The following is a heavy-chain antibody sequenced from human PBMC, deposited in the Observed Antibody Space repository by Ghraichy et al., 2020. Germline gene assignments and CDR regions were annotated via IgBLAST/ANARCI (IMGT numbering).Heavy chain of an antibody. CDR3: ARDKVVPADAMNGMDV. D-gene: IGHD2-2*01. CDR2: IYYSGST. V-gene: IGHV4-31*03. J-gene: IGHJ6*02. Sequence: SETLSLTCTVSGGSISSGGYYWSWIRQHPGKGLEWIGYIYYSGSTYYNPSLKSRVTISVDTSKNQFSLKLSSVTAADTAVYYCARDKVVPADAMNGMDVWGQGTTVTVSS. CDR1: GGSISSGGYY.